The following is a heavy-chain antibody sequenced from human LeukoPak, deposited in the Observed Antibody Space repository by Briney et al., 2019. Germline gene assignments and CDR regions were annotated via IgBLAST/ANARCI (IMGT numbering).Heavy chain of an antibody. V-gene: IGHV3-21*01. Sequence: GGSLRLSCAATGFTFSTYTMNWVRQAPGKGLEWVSSINGRSNCIYYADSMKGRFTISRDNAKNSLYLQMNSLRDDDTAVYYCAREDGVVGATSAFDIWGLGTMVTVSS. D-gene: IGHD1-26*01. CDR3: AREDGVVGATSAFDI. J-gene: IGHJ3*02. CDR1: GFTFSTYT. CDR2: INGRSNCI.